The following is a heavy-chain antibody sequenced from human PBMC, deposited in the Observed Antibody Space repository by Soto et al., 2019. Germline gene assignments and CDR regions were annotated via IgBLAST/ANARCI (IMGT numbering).Heavy chain of an antibody. V-gene: IGHV1-69*13. CDR2: IIPIFGTA. J-gene: IGHJ6*02. CDR3: ARDQEGGSYYYYYYGMDV. Sequence: SVKVSCKASGGTFSSYAISWVRQAPGQGLEWMGGIIPIFGTANYAQKFQGRVTITADESTSTAYMELSSLRSEDTAVYYCARDQEGGSYYYYYYGMDVWGQGTTVTVSS. CDR1: GGTFSSYA. D-gene: IGHD1-26*01.